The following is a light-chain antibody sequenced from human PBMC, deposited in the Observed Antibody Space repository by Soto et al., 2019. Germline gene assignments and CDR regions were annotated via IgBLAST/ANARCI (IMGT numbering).Light chain of an antibody. J-gene: IGLJ2*01. CDR2: LDSDGRH. CDR3: QTWGTGIHEI. Sequence: QPVLTQSPSASASLGASVKLTCTLSSGRYTYIIAWHQQQPGRGPRYLLSLDSDGRHNKGAGIPDRFSGSSSGAERYLTISSLQSEDEAHYYCQTWGTGIHEIFGGGTKVTVL. CDR1: SGRYTYI. V-gene: IGLV4-69*01.